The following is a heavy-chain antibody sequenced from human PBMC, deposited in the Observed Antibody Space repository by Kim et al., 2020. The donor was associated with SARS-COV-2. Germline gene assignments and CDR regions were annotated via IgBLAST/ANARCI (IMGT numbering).Heavy chain of an antibody. V-gene: IGHV3-30-3*01. CDR3: AKDKAGYGAFDI. D-gene: IGHD5-12*01. J-gene: IGHJ3*02. CDR1: GFTFTTYA. Sequence: GGSLRLSCAASGFTFTTYAMHWIRQAPSKGLEWVAVISSDGSNKYYADSVKGRFTISRDNSKNTLNVQMNSLRAEDTAVYYCAKDKAGYGAFDIWGQGTVVTVSS. CDR2: ISSDGSNK.